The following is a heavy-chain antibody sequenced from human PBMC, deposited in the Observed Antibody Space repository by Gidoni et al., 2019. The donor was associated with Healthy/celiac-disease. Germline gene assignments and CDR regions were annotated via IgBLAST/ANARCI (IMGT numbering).Heavy chain of an antibody. CDR1: GGTVSSSN. Sequence: QVELVQSGAEVKKPGSSEKSSCKAAGGTVSSSNISGVRPAPGQGLEWMGRLIHILGIANYVQKFQGRVTMSADKATSTAYMGWSRLRSEDTAVYYCARDGDDDGYNTFYYGMDVWGQGTTVTVSS. V-gene: IGHV1-69*08. D-gene: IGHD5-12*01. CDR3: ARDGDDDGYNTFYYGMDV. J-gene: IGHJ6*02. CDR2: LIHILGIA.